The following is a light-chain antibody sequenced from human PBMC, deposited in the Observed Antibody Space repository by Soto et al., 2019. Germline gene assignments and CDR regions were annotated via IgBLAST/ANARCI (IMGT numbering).Light chain of an antibody. CDR1: SGSIASNY. CDR3: QSDDATNQV. J-gene: IGLJ3*02. CDR2: EDN. V-gene: IGLV6-57*01. Sequence: NFMLTQPHSVSESPGKTGIISCTRSSGSIASNYVQWYQQRQGSSPTTVMYEDNQRPSGVPDRFSGSIDSSSNSASLTISGLENDDDADYFCQSDDATNQVFGGGTNLTVL.